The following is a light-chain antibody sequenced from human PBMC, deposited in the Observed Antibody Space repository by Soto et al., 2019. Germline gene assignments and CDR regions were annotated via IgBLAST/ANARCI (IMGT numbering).Light chain of an antibody. J-gene: IGKJ1*01. CDR1: QSVSSY. V-gene: IGKV3-11*01. CDR2: DAS. CDR3: QQYGILSGT. Sequence: EIVLPKSPSTLSLSPGERSTLSCISSQSVSSYLAWYQQNPGQAPGLLIYDASNGATGIPARFSGSGSGTDFPLTISSLEPEDFAGYHCQQYGILSGTFGQGNK.